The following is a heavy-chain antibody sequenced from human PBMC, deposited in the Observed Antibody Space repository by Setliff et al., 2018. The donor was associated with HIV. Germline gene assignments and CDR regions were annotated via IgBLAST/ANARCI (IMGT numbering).Heavy chain of an antibody. CDR2: ISYDGGSK. V-gene: IGHV3-30*12. CDR3: ARVVDTSGGYWGSFYRYMDV. Sequence: GGSLRLSCAVSGLTFTNYAMHWVRQAPGKGLESVSFISYDGGSKYYVDSVKGRFTISRDNTKNSLYLQMDSLRAEDTAVYYCARVVDTSGGYWGSFYRYMDVWGKGTTVTVSS. D-gene: IGHD3-10*01. CDR1: GLTFTNYA. J-gene: IGHJ6*03.